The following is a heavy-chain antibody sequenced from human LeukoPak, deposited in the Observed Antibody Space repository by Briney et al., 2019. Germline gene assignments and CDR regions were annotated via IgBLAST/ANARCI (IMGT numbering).Heavy chain of an antibody. J-gene: IGHJ4*02. CDR1: GFTFTTYD. V-gene: IGHV3-23*01. D-gene: IGHD3-22*01. Sequence: GGSLRLSCAASGFTFTTYDMSWVRQAPGKGLEWVSAIIGSGGSTYYADSVKGRFTISGDNSKNTLYLQMNSLRAEDTAVYYCAKGTYYYDSSGYYGGYYFDYWGQGTLVTVSS. CDR2: IIGSGGST. CDR3: AKGTYYYDSSGYYGGYYFDY.